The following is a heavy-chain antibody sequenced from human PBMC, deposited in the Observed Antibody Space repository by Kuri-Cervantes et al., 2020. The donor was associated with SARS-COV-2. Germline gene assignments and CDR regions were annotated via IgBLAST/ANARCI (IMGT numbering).Heavy chain of an antibody. CDR1: GFTFSSYS. D-gene: IGHD3-10*01. J-gene: IGHJ5*02. V-gene: IGHV3-21*01. Sequence: GGSLRLSCAASGFTFSSYSMNWVRQAPGKGLEWVSSISSSSSYIYYADSVKGRFTISRDNAKNSLYLQMNSLRAEDTAVYYCARDTPTLVRGVVSDRWLDPWGQGTLVTVSS. CDR3: ARDTPTLVRGVVSDRWLDP. CDR2: ISSSSSYI.